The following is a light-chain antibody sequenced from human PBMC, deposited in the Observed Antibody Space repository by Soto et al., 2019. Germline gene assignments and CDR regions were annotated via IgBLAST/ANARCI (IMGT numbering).Light chain of an antibody. CDR3: QQYHDWPLT. CDR2: GAS. J-gene: IGKJ4*01. Sequence: EIVMTQSPATLSVSPGERATLSCGASQSISTNLAWYQQQPGQTPRLLIYGASTRATGIPARFNGRGSGAELALTISSLQPEDFAVYYCQQYHDWPLTFGGGTKVEVK. CDR1: QSISTN. V-gene: IGKV3-15*01.